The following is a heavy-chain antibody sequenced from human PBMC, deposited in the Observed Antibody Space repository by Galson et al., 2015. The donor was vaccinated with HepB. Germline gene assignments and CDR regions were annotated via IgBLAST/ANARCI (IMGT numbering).Heavy chain of an antibody. J-gene: IGHJ3*02. Sequence: SVKVSCKASGYTFTSYAMNWVRQAPGQGLEWMGWINTNTGNPTYAQGFTGRFVFSLDTSVSTAYLQISSLRAEDTAVYYCARRGNYYDSSGYYIDAFDIWGQGTMVTVSS. V-gene: IGHV7-4-1*02. CDR2: INTNTGNP. CDR3: ARRGNYYDSSGYYIDAFDI. CDR1: GYTFTSYA. D-gene: IGHD3-22*01.